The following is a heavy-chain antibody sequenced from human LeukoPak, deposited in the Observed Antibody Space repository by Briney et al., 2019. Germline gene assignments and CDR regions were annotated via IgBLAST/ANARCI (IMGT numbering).Heavy chain of an antibody. CDR1: GGSISSSSHY. V-gene: IGHV4-39*07. J-gene: IGHJ3*02. CDR3: ACLTTADAFDI. Sequence: PSETLSLTCTVSGGSISSSSHYWGWIRQPPGKGLEWIGSMYYRGSTYHNPSLKSRVTISVDTSKTQFSLKLSSVTAADTAVYYCACLTTADAFDIWGQGTMVTVSS. D-gene: IGHD3-22*01. CDR2: MYYRGST.